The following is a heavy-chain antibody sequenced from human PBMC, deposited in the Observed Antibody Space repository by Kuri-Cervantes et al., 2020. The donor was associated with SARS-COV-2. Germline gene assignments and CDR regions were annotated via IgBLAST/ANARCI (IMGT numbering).Heavy chain of an antibody. CDR3: TTDPGGSYAYYYYYMDV. D-gene: IGHD1-26*01. Sequence: GESLKISCAASGFTFSSYAMSWVRQAPGKGLEWVSAISGSGGSTYYADSVKGRFTISRDNSKNTLYLQMNSLKTEDTAVYYCTTDPGGSYAYYYYYMDVWGKGTTVTVSS. CDR1: GFTFSSYA. CDR2: ISGSGGST. V-gene: IGHV3-23*01. J-gene: IGHJ6*03.